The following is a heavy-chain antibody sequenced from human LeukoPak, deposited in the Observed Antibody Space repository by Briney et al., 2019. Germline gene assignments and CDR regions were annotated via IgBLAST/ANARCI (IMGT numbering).Heavy chain of an antibody. J-gene: IGHJ4*02. CDR1: GGTFSSYA. D-gene: IGHD4-23*01. CDR3: ARVSSNSRGDYFDY. Sequence: SVKVSCKASGGTFSSYAISWVRQAPGQGLEWMGRIIPILGIANYAQKFQGRATITADKSTSTAYMELSSLRSEDTAVYYCARVSSNSRGDYFDYWGQGTLVTVSS. CDR2: IIPILGIA. V-gene: IGHV1-69*04.